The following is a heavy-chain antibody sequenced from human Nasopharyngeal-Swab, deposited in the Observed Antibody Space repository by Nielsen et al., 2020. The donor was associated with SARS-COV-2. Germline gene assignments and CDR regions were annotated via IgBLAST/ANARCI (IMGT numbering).Heavy chain of an antibody. Sequence: SVNVSCKFSGYTLTVLPIHWVRPAPGKGLEWMGTVVPEDGEPIYAQNFQGRVTMTEDTSTYTAYLELSSLRSEDTAVYYCASEGSGVFGVVIYAFDIWGPGTLVTVSS. CDR3: ASEGSGVFGVVIYAFDI. V-gene: IGHV1-24*01. CDR1: GYTLTVLP. J-gene: IGHJ3*02. D-gene: IGHD3-3*01. CDR2: VVPEDGEP.